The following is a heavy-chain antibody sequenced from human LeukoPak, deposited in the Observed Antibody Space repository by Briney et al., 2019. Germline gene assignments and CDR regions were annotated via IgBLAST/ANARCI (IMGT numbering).Heavy chain of an antibody. J-gene: IGHJ4*02. CDR2: IYTSGTT. CDR3: ARDPVSSGWYY. CDR1: GGSISGYY. V-gene: IGHV4-4*07. D-gene: IGHD6-19*01. Sequence: SETLSLTCTVSGGSISGYYWNWIRQPAGKELECIGRIYTSGTTHDNPSLRSRVTMSVDTSNNQVSLKLASVTAADTAVYYCARDPVSSGWYYWGQGTLVTVSS.